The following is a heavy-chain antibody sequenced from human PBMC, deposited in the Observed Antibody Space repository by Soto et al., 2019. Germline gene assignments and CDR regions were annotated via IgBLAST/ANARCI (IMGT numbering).Heavy chain of an antibody. CDR3: ARVGVFGVVSGWFDP. CDR2: INAGNGNT. J-gene: IGHJ5*02. V-gene: IGHV1-3*01. Sequence: ASVKVSCKASGYTFTSYAMHWVRQAPGQRLEWMGWINAGNGNTKYSQKFQGRVTITRDTSASTAYMELRSLRSDDTAVYYCARVGVFGVVSGWFDPWGQGTLVTVSS. D-gene: IGHD3-3*01. CDR1: GYTFTSYA.